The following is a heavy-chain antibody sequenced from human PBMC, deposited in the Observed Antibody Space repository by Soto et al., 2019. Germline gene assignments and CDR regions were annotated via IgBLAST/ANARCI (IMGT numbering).Heavy chain of an antibody. CDR3: ARGTQNYYDSSSRFDP. V-gene: IGHV4-31*03. CDR1: GGSISSGGYY. Sequence: TLSLTCTVSGGSISSGGYYWSWIRQHPGKGLEWIGYIYYSGSTYYNPSLKSRVTISVDTSKNQFSLKLSSVTAADTAVYYCARGTQNYYDSSSRFDPWGQGTLVTVS. CDR2: IYYSGST. D-gene: IGHD3-22*01. J-gene: IGHJ5*02.